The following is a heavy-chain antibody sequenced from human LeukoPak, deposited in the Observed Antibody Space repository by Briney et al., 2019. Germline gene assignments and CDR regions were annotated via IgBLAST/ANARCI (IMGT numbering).Heavy chain of an antibody. D-gene: IGHD6-19*01. CDR3: ARDSKRRGWYSYYYGMDV. J-gene: IGHJ6*02. CDR2: INHSGST. Sequence: SETLSLTCAVYGGSFSGYYWSWIRQPPGKGLEWIGEINHSGSTNYNPSLKSRVTILVDTSKNQFSLKLSSVTAADPAVYYCARDSKRRGWYSYYYGMDVWGQGTTVTVSS. V-gene: IGHV4-34*01. CDR1: GGSFSGYY.